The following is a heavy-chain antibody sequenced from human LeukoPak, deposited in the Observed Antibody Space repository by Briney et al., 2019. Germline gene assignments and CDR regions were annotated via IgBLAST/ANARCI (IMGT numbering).Heavy chain of an antibody. CDR1: GFTFSSYG. Sequence: SGRSLRLSCAASGFTFSSYGMHWVRQAPGKGLEWVAVISYDGSNKYYADSVKGRFTISRDNSKNTLYLQMNSLRAEDTAVYYCAKFSGHFRFLDAFDIWGQGTMVTVSS. V-gene: IGHV3-30*18. J-gene: IGHJ3*02. D-gene: IGHD3-3*02. CDR2: ISYDGSNK. CDR3: AKFSGHFRFLDAFDI.